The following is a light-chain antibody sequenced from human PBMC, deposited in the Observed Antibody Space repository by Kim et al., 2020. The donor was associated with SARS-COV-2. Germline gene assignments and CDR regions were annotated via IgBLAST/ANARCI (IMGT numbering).Light chain of an antibody. CDR1: ALPKKY. Sequence: SYELTQPPSVSVSPGQTARISCSGDALPKKYAYWYQQKSGQAPVLVIYYDINRPSGIPERFSGSKSGTMATLTINGAQVEDEGDYYCYSTDSSGNYGVFGGGTKATVL. V-gene: IGLV3-10*01. CDR2: YDI. J-gene: IGLJ3*02. CDR3: YSTDSSGNYGV.